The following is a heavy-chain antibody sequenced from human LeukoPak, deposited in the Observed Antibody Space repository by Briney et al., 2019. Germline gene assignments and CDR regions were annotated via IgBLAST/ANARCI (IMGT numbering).Heavy chain of an antibody. J-gene: IGHJ3*02. CDR2: IKQDGSEK. CDR3: ARLQLGDVEMATILGIFAFDI. CDR1: GFTFSSYW. D-gene: IGHD5-24*01. V-gene: IGHV3-7*01. Sequence: GGSLRLSCAASGFTFSSYWMSWVRQAPGKGLEWVANIKQDGSEKYYVDSVKGRFTISRDNAKNSLYLQMNSLRAEDTAVYYCARLQLGDVEMATILGIFAFDIWGQGTMVTVSS.